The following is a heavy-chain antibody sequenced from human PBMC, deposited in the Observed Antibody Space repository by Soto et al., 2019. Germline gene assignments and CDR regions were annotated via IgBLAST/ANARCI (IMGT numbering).Heavy chain of an antibody. D-gene: IGHD3-9*01. CDR1: GYTFTGYY. J-gene: IGHJ3*02. CDR3: VRGGLSGFYAFDI. V-gene: IGHV1-2*04. Sequence: ASVKVSCKASGYTFTGYYMHWVRQAPGQGLEWMGWINPNSGGTNYAQKFQGWVTMTRDTSISTAYMELSRLRSDDTAVYYCVRGGLSGFYAFDIWGQGTMVTVSS. CDR2: INPNSGGT.